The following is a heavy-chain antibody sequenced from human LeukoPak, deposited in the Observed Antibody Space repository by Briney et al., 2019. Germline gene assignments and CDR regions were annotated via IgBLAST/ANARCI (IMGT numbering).Heavy chain of an antibody. CDR2: VHGHN. Sequence: GGSLRLSCTASGFIFRNYAMSWVRQAPGKGLEWVSTVHGHNYYADSVQGRFTIARDDSRSTLYLQMDNLRVEDTAVYYCAKDQTGDGYNSIWGQGTLVTVSS. CDR3: AKDQTGDGYNSI. J-gene: IGHJ4*02. D-gene: IGHD5-24*01. V-gene: IGHV3-23*01. CDR1: GFIFRNYA.